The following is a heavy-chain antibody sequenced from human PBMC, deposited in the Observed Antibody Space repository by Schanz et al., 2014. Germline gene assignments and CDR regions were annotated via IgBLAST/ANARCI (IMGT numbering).Heavy chain of an antibody. D-gene: IGHD3-22*01. CDR1: GFTFSNYW. Sequence: EVQLVESGGGLVQPGGSLRLSCAASGFTFSNYWMHWVRQAPGKGLVWVSRINGDGSRTAYADSVKGRFTISRDNAKNTLYLQMNSRRAEDTAVYYCAKDRSWDYDSSGYFDYWGQGTLVTVSS. CDR2: INGDGSRT. J-gene: IGHJ4*02. CDR3: AKDRSWDYDSSGYFDY. V-gene: IGHV3-74*01.